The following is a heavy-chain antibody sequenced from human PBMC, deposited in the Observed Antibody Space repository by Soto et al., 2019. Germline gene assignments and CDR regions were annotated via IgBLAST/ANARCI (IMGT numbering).Heavy chain of an antibody. J-gene: IGHJ4*02. D-gene: IGHD3-22*01. Sequence: GASVKVSCKASGGTFSSYAISWVRQAPGQGLEWMGGIIPIFGTANYAQKFQGRVTITADESTSTAYMGLSSLRSEDTAVYYCAGRHDYYDSSGYYPHFDYWGQGTLVTVSS. CDR2: IIPIFGTA. CDR3: AGRHDYYDSSGYYPHFDY. CDR1: GGTFSSYA. V-gene: IGHV1-69*13.